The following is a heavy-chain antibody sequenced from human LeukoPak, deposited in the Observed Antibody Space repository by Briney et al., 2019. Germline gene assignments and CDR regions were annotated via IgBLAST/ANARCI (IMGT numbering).Heavy chain of an antibody. Sequence: ASVKVSCKASGYTFTSYGISWVRQAPGQGLEWMGWISAYIGNTNYAQKLQGRVTMTTDTSTSTAYMELRSLRSDDTAVYYCARELVPYDSSGYSPFDYWGQGTLVTVSS. CDR3: ARELVPYDSSGYSPFDY. CDR1: GYTFTSYG. D-gene: IGHD3-22*01. V-gene: IGHV1-18*01. CDR2: ISAYIGNT. J-gene: IGHJ4*02.